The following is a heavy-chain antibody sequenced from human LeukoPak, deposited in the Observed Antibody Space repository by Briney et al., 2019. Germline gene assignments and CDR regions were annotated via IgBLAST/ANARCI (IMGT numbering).Heavy chain of an antibody. Sequence: GGSLRLSCAASGFTVSSNYMSWVRQAPGKGLEWVSVIYSGGSTYYADSVKGRFTISRDNSKNTLYLQMNSPRAEDTAVYYCAREGYYDSSGYYWPRLFDYWGQGTLVTVSS. CDR1: GFTVSSNY. D-gene: IGHD3-22*01. CDR2: IYSGGST. V-gene: IGHV3-53*01. CDR3: AREGYYDSSGYYWPRLFDY. J-gene: IGHJ4*02.